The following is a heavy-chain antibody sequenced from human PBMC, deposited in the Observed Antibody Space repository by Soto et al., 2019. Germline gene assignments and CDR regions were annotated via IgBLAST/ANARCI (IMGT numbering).Heavy chain of an antibody. CDR1: GDNISSNRAA. CDR3: ASEGVAITDYGGNIDS. CDR2: TYYRSKWYD. D-gene: IGHD2-15*01. V-gene: IGHV6-1*01. J-gene: IGHJ4*02. Sequence: QVQLQQSGPGLVKPSQTLSLTCAISGDNISSNRAAWNWIRQSPSRGLEWLGRTYYRSKWYDDYAVSVKGRITINPDTSKNQFSLHLNSVTPEDTAVYYCASEGVAITDYGGNIDSWGPGTLVTVSS.